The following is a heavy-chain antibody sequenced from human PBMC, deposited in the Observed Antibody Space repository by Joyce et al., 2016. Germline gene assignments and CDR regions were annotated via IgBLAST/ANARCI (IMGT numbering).Heavy chain of an antibody. CDR1: GITVSDTY. CDR2: IYASGRT. Sequence: EVQLVESGGGLVQPGGSLGLSCAASGITVSDTYMSWVRQAPGKGLEWVSIIYASGRTYYAESVEGRFIISRDTSQNRVFLQMNSLSAEDTSVYYCARGKDDDYLWTWGQGTLVTVSS. D-gene: IGHD4-17*01. V-gene: IGHV3-66*01. CDR3: ARGKDDDYLWT. J-gene: IGHJ4*02.